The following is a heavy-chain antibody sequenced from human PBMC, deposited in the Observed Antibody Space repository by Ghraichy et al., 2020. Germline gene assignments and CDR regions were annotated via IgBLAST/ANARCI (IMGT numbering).Heavy chain of an antibody. Sequence: SETLSLTCTVSGGSISSGGYYWSWIRQHPGKGLEWIGYIYYSGSTYYNPSLKSRVTISVDTSKNQFSLKLSSVTAADTAVYYCARGENNTIFGVVGYWGQGTLVTVSS. CDR2: IYYSGST. CDR3: ARGENNTIFGVVGY. CDR1: GGSISSGGYY. V-gene: IGHV4-31*03. D-gene: IGHD3-3*01. J-gene: IGHJ4*02.